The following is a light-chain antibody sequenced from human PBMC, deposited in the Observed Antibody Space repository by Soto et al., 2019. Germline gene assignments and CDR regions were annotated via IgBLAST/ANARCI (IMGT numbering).Light chain of an antibody. J-gene: IGKJ5*01. CDR1: QSISVW. V-gene: IGKV1-5*03. Sequence: DIQMTQSPSTLSASVVDRVTITCLASQSISVWLSWYQQKAGKAPNLLIYKASRLESGVPSRFSGSGSGTDFTLTISSLQPEDFATYYCQHADSFPLITFGQGTRLEIK. CDR3: QHADSFPLIT. CDR2: KAS.